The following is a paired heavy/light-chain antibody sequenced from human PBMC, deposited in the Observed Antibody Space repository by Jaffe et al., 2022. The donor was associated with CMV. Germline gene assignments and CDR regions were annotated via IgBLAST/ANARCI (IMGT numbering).Heavy chain of an antibody. J-gene: IGHJ4*02. CDR2: ITSGDTR. CDR3: ARDLGGSEQLVSDY. Sequence: EVHLVESGGGLVQPGGSLRLSCAASGFTFSSSEMNWVRQAPGKGLEWVSHITSGDTRTYADSVKGRFTISRDNVKNSLYLQMNSLTADDTAVYYCARDLGGSEQLVSDYWGQGTLVTVSS. CDR1: GFTFSSSE. D-gene: IGHD6-6*01. V-gene: IGHV3-48*03.
Light chain of an antibody. Sequence: ELVMTQSPATLSVSPGERVTLSCRASQGVGSNLAWYQQKPGQAPRLLIHGASTRAIGIPARFSGSGSGREFTLTISSLQSEDSAVYYCQQYNNWQGTFGQGTKVEIK. J-gene: IGKJ1*01. CDR1: QGVGSN. CDR3: QQYNNWQGT. CDR2: GAS. V-gene: IGKV3-15*01.